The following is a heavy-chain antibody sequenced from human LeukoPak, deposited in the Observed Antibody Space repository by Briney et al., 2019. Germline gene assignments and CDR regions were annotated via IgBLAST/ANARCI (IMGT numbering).Heavy chain of an antibody. CDR1: GFTFSTYR. J-gene: IGHJ4*02. CDR2: ISSGSSTI. D-gene: IGHD6-19*01. CDR3: ARDYGYSSSFDY. V-gene: IGHV3-48*02. Sequence: TGGSLRLSCAAFGFTFSTYRMNWVRQAPGKGLEWISYISSGSSTIHYADSVKGRFTISRDNAKNSLYLQMNSLRDEDTAVYYCARDYGYSSSFDYWGQGTLVTVSS.